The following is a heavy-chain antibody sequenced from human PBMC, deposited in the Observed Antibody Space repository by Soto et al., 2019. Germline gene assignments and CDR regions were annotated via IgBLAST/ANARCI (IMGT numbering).Heavy chain of an antibody. CDR2: IYHSGST. Sequence: SETLSLTCAVSGGSISSSNWWSWVRQPPGKGLEWIGEIYHSGSTNYNPSLKSRVTISVDKSKNQFSLKLSSVTAADTAVYYCARDKDLVPELTELEPRVWWFDPWGQGTLVTVSS. D-gene: IGHD1-1*01. CDR1: GGSISSSNW. V-gene: IGHV4-4*02. J-gene: IGHJ5*02. CDR3: ARDKDLVPELTELEPRVWWFDP.